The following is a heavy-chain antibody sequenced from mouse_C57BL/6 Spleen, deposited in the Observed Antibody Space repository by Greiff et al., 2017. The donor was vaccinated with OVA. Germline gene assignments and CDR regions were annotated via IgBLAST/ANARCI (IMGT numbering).Heavy chain of an antibody. CDR3: AKSGYYYGSSYDWYFDV. CDR1: GYTFTSYW. CDR2: IYPGSGST. Sequence: QVQLQQSGAELVKPGASVKMSCKASGYTFTSYWITWVKQRPGQSLEWIGDIYPGSGSTNYTEKFKSKATLTVDTSSSTAYMQLSSLTSEDSAVYYCAKSGYYYGSSYDWYFDVWGTGTTVTVSS. D-gene: IGHD1-1*01. V-gene: IGHV1-55*01. J-gene: IGHJ1*03.